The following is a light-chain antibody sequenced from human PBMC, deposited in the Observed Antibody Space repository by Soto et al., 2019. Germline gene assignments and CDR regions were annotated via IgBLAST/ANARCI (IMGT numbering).Light chain of an antibody. CDR1: QSVSSSY. V-gene: IGKV3-20*01. J-gene: IGKJ2*01. CDR3: QHYGSSPPKYT. Sequence: EIVLTQSPGTLSLSPGERATLSCRASQSVSSSYLAWYQQKPGQAPRLLMYDASGRATDIPDRFSGSGSGTDFTLTISRLEPEDFAVYYCQHYGSSPPKYTFGQWTKLEIK. CDR2: DAS.